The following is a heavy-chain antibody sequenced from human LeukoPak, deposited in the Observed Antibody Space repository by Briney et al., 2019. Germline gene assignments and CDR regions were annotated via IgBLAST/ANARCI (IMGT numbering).Heavy chain of an antibody. CDR1: GGSISSSSYY. CDR2: IYYSGST. D-gene: IGHD6-6*01. J-gene: IGHJ4*02. CDR3: ARGPFSSSPPPLDY. V-gene: IGHV4-30-4*08. Sequence: SETLSLTCTVSGGSISSSSYYWSWIRQPPGKGLEWIGYIYYSGSTYYNPSLKSRVTISVDTSKNQFSLKLGSVTAADTAVYYCARGPFSSSPPPLDYWGQGTLVTVSS.